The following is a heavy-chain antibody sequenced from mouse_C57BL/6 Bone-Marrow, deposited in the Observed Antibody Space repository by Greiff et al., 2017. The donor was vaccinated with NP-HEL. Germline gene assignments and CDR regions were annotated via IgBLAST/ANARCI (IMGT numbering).Heavy chain of an antibody. J-gene: IGHJ4*01. CDR3: VSEIYYGSSYDYAMDY. D-gene: IGHD1-1*01. Sequence: EVQLVESGGGLVQPKGSLKLSCAASGFTFNTYAMHWVRQAPGKGLEWVARIRSKSSNYATYYADSVKDRFTISRDDSQSMLYLQMNNLKTEDTAMYYCVSEIYYGSSYDYAMDYWGQGTSVTVSS. CDR2: IRSKSSNYAT. CDR1: GFTFNTYA. V-gene: IGHV10-3*01.